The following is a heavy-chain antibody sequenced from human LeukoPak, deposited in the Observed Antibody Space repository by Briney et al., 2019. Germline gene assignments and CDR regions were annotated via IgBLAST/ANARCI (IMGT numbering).Heavy chain of an antibody. CDR1: GFTFSSYS. CDR3: ASPYGSGLDY. CDR2: ISSSSSYI. J-gene: IGHJ4*02. V-gene: IGHV3-21*01. D-gene: IGHD3-10*01. Sequence: GGSLRLSCAASGFTFSSYSMNWVRQAPGKGLEWVSSISSSSSYIYYADSVKGRFTISRDNTKNSLYLQMNSLRAEDTAVYYCASPYGSGLDYWGQGTLVTVSS.